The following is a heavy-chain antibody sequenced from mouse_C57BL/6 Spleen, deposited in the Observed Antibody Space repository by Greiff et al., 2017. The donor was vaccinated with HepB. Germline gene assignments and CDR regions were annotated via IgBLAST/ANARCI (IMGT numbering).Heavy chain of an antibody. V-gene: IGHV1-19*01. CDR1: GYTFTDYY. D-gene: IGHD2-4*01. J-gene: IGHJ1*03. Sequence: VQLQQSGPVLVKPGASVKMSCKASGYTFTDYYMNWVKQSHGKSLEWIGVINPYNGGTSYNQKFKGKATLTVDKSSSTAYMELNSLTSEDSAVYYGARDYDHWYFDVWGTGTTVTVSS. CDR3: ARDYDHWYFDV. CDR2: INPYNGGT.